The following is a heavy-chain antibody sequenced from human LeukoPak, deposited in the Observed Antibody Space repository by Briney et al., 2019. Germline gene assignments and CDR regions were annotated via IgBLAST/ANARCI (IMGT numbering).Heavy chain of an antibody. CDR1: GYSISSGYY. J-gene: IGHJ4*02. V-gene: IGHV4-38-2*02. D-gene: IGHD3-3*01. CDR3: ASATGPSGFIDY. Sequence: SETLSLTCTVSGYSISSGYYWGWIRQPPGKGLEWIGSIYHSGSTYYNPSLKSRVTISVDTSKNQFSLKLSSVTAADTAVYYCASATGPSGFIDYWGQGTLVTVSS. CDR2: IYHSGST.